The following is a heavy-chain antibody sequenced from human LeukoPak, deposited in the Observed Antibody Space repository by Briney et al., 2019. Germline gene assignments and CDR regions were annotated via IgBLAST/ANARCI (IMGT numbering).Heavy chain of an antibody. CDR1: GFTFSSYA. J-gene: IGHJ4*01. CDR2: ISGSGGST. V-gene: IGHV3-23*01. D-gene: IGHD3-9*01. Sequence: GGALRLSCAASGFTFSSYAMSWVRQAPGKGLEGVSAISGSGGSTYYADSVKGRFTISRDNSKNTLYLQMNSLRAEDTAVYYCAKERYFHWHTVDFDYWGQGTLVTVSS. CDR3: AKERYFHWHTVDFDY.